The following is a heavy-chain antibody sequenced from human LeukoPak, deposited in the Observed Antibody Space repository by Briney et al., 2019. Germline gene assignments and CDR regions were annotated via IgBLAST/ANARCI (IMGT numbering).Heavy chain of an antibody. CDR2: ISWNSGSI. CDR3: AKDKGDAAGAGSGWYYFDY. D-gene: IGHD6-19*01. V-gene: IGHV3-9*03. J-gene: IGHJ4*02. Sequence: GGSLRLSCAASGFTFDDYAMHWLRHAPGKGLEWVSGISWNSGSIGYADSVKGRFTISRDNAKNSLYLQMNSLRAEDMALYYCAKDKGDAAGAGSGWYYFDYWGQGTLVTVSS. CDR1: GFTFDDYA.